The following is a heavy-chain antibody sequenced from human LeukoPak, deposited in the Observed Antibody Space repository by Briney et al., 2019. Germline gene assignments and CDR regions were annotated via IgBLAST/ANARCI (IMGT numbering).Heavy chain of an antibody. J-gene: IGHJ1*01. V-gene: IGHV4-59*01. CDR1: GGSISSYY. CDR3: ASHYGDYGYSQH. Sequence: SETLSLTCTVSGGSISSYYWSWIRQPPGKGLEWIGYIYYSGSTNYNPSLKSRVTISVDTSKNQFSLKLSSVTAADTAVYYCASHYGDYGYSQHWGQGTLVTVSS. D-gene: IGHD4-17*01. CDR2: IYYSGST.